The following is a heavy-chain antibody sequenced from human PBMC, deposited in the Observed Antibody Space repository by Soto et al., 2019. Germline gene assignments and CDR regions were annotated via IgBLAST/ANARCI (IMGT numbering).Heavy chain of an antibody. D-gene: IGHD3-10*01. Sequence: SETLSLTCTVSGGSISSYYWSWIRQPPGKGLEWIGYIYYSGSTNYNPSLKSRVTISVDTSKNQFSLKLSSVTAADTAVYYCARHTVGLRGNGELSLLGYMDVWGKGTTVTVSS. CDR3: ARHTVGLRGNGELSLLGYMDV. CDR2: IYYSGST. V-gene: IGHV4-59*08. J-gene: IGHJ6*03. CDR1: GGSISSYY.